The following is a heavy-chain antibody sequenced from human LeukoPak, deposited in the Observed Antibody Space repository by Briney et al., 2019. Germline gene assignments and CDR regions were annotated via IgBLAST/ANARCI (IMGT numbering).Heavy chain of an antibody. CDR1: GFTFSSYW. CDR2: IYSGGST. Sequence: GGSLRLSCAASGFTFSSYWMSWVRQAPGKGLEWVSVIYSGGSTYYADSVKGRFTISRDNSKNTLYLQMNSLRAEDTAVYYCAGSSGWYGYYFDYWGQGTLVTVSS. V-gene: IGHV3-66*01. CDR3: AGSSGWYGYYFDY. D-gene: IGHD6-19*01. J-gene: IGHJ4*02.